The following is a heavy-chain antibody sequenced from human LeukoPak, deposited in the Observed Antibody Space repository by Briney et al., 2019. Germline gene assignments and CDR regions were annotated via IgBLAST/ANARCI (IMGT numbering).Heavy chain of an antibody. D-gene: IGHD3-3*01. V-gene: IGHV3-23*01. CDR3: AKDMRYYDPGWAFDI. Sequence: PGGPLRLSCAASGFTFSSYAMSWVRQAPGKGLEWVSAISGSGGSTYYADSVKGRFTISRDNSKNTVYLQMNSLRAEDTAVYYCAKDMRYYDPGWAFDIWGQGTMVTVSS. J-gene: IGHJ3*02. CDR1: GFTFSSYA. CDR2: ISGSGGST.